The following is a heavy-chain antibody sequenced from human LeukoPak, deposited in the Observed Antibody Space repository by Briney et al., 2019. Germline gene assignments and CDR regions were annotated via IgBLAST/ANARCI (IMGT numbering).Heavy chain of an antibody. CDR3: ARGGYGDYVAEYFQH. CDR1: GGSFSGYY. Sequence: SETLSLTCAVYGGSFSGYYWSWIRQPPGKGLEWIGVINHSGSTNYNPSLKSRVTISVDTSKNQFSLKLSSVTAADTAVYYCARGGYGDYVAEYFQHWGQGTLVTVSS. CDR2: INHSGST. D-gene: IGHD4-17*01. J-gene: IGHJ1*01. V-gene: IGHV4-34*01.